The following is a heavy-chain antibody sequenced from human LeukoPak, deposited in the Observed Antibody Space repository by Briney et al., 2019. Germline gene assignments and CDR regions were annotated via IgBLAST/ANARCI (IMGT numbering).Heavy chain of an antibody. J-gene: IGHJ6*04. D-gene: IGHD6-25*01. V-gene: IGHV4-4*07. CDR3: TTDQRDARMHV. Sequence: SQSMSLTCTTSADSISSHHWGWIRHHAGKRLEWLGRLLARGGIAYNPSLRSRVTMSHTASRKQFSWKLRSLTPAKTAGFSFTTDQRDARMHVGGEGTTVTVSS. CDR2: LLARGGI. CDR1: ADSISSHH.